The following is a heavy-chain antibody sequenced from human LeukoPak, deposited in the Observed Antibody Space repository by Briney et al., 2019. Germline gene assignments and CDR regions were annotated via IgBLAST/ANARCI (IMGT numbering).Heavy chain of an antibody. V-gene: IGHV3-30*02. CDR3: AKGPEGVLMVYATVYFQH. CDR2: IRYDGSNK. Sequence: GGSLRLSCAASGFTFSSYGMHWVRQAPGKGLEWVAFIRYDGSNKYYADSVKGRFTISRDNSKNTLYLQVNSLRAEDTAVYYCAKGPEGVLMVYATVYFQHWGQGTLVTVS. CDR1: GFTFSSYG. D-gene: IGHD2-8*01. J-gene: IGHJ1*01.